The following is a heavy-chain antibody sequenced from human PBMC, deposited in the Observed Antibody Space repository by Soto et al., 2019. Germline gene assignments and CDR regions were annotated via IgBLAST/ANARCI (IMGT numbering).Heavy chain of an antibody. D-gene: IGHD6-19*01. CDR2: IVGSGAST. J-gene: IGHJ4*02. Sequence: EVQLLESVGGLVQPGGSLRLSCAASGFTFSSYAMSWVRKAPGKGLERVAGIVGSGASTYYEDSVKGRFTIARDNSKTTLFLQMTSLRAEDTAVYYWAKDLQVSGWFGLYYFDYWGQGTLVTVSS. V-gene: IGHV3-23*01. CDR3: AKDLQVSGWFGLYYFDY. CDR1: GFTFSSYA.